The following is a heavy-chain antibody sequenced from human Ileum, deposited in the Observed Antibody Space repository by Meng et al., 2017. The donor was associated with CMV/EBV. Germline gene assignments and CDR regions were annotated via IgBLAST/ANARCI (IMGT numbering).Heavy chain of an antibody. CDR2: ISPSGNI. CDR3: ARGESRGYYYFDY. V-gene: IGHV4-4*07. J-gene: IGHJ4*02. CDR1: GDSISNYF. D-gene: IGHD3-22*01. Sequence: QWHRPGSGPGLGRASETPSLTCTVSGDSISNYFWSWIRQPAGKKLEWIGRISPSGNINYIPSLKGRVTMSLDTSNNQIFLNLTSVTAADTALYYCARGESRGYYYFDYWGQGILVTVSS.